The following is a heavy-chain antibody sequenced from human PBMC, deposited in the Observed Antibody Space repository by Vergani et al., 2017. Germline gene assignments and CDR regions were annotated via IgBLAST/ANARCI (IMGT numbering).Heavy chain of an antibody. CDR1: GFTFSTYG. V-gene: IGHV3-33*06. Sequence: QVQLVESGGGVVQPGRSLRLSCAASGFTFSTYGMHWVRQAPGKGLEWVAVIWFDGNNKYYADSVKGRFTISRDNSKNTLYLQMNSLRAEDTAVYYCAKGAYSSSWYEAFDIWGQGTMVTVSS. D-gene: IGHD6-13*01. CDR2: IWFDGNNK. CDR3: AKGAYSSSWYEAFDI. J-gene: IGHJ3*02.